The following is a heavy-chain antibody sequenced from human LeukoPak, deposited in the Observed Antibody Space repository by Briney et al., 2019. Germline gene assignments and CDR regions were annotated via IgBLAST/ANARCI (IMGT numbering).Heavy chain of an antibody. J-gene: IGHJ2*01. Sequence: ASVKVSCKVSVSTLSDLSLHWVRQAPGKGLECVGGSDPEDGETFHAQNFQGRVTMTEDTSIGTAYMELSSLRSEVTAVYYCVTDRARLFWYFDLWGRGTLVTVSS. D-gene: IGHD2-21*02. V-gene: IGHV1-24*01. CDR2: SDPEDGET. CDR1: VSTLSDLS. CDR3: VTDRARLFWYFDL.